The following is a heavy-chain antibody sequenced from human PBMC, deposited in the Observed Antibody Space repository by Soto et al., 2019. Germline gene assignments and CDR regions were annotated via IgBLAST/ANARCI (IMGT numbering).Heavy chain of an antibody. CDR3: ARAGGDSSSFVDV. D-gene: IGHD6-6*01. Sequence: QVQLVQSGAEVKKPGASVKVSCKASGYTFTGYYMHWVRQAPGQGLGWMGWINPNSGGTNYAQKFQGWLTMTRDTSISTAYMELIRLRSDDTDVYYCARAGGDSSSFVDVWGKGTTVTVSS. CDR1: GYTFTGYY. CDR2: INPNSGGT. J-gene: IGHJ6*04. V-gene: IGHV1-2*04.